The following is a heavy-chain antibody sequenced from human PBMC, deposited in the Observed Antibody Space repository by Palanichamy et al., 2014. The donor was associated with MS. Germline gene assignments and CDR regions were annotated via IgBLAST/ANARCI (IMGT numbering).Heavy chain of an antibody. V-gene: IGHV4-4*07. CDR2: ISSSGST. J-gene: IGHJ4*02. CDR3: ARALGDSSRGFDY. D-gene: IGHD3-22*01. Sequence: QVQLQESGPGLVKPSETLSSPAMSLVVPLVVTTGTGSDSRRKGLEWIGRISSSGSTNYNPSLKSRVIMSVDTSKNQFSLNLTSVTAADTAVYYCARALGDSSRGFDYWGQGTLVTVSS. CDR1: VVPLVVTT.